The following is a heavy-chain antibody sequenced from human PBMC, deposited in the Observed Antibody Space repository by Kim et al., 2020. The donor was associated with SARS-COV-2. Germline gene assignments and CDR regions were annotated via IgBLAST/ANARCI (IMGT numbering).Heavy chain of an antibody. Sequence: SVKGRFTNSRDNSKNTLYLQMNSLRAEDTAVYYCAKDWDIVVVVAATHDYWGQGTLVTVSS. V-gene: IGHV3-30*02. J-gene: IGHJ4*02. CDR3: AKDWDIVVVVAATHDY. D-gene: IGHD2-15*01.